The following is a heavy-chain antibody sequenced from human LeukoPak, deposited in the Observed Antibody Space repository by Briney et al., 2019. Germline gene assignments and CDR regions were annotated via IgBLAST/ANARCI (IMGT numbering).Heavy chain of an antibody. D-gene: IGHD6-19*01. CDR2: IGTAGDT. J-gene: IGHJ6*03. Sequence: PGGSLRLSCAASGFTFSSYAMSWVRHATGKGLEWVSAIGTAGDTYYPGSVKGRFTISRENAKNSLYLQMNSLRAGDTAVYYCARADTWYSSGWYYYYYYMDVWGKGTTVTVSS. CDR3: ARADTWYSSGWYYYYYYMDV. V-gene: IGHV3-13*01. CDR1: GFTFSSYA.